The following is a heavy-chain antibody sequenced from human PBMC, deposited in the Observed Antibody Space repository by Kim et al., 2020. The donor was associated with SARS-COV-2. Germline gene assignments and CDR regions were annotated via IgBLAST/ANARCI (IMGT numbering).Heavy chain of an antibody. V-gene: IGHV3-33*01. CDR3: ARDKPLSGYCSSTSCSVLGY. CDR1: GFTFSSYG. Sequence: GGSLRLSCAASGFTFSSYGMHWVRQAPGKGLEWVAVILYDGSNKYYADSVKGRFTISRDNSKNTLYLQMNSLRAEDTAVYYCARDKPLSGYCSSTSCSVLGYWGQGTLVTVSS. D-gene: IGHD2-2*01. CDR2: ILYDGSNK. J-gene: IGHJ4*02.